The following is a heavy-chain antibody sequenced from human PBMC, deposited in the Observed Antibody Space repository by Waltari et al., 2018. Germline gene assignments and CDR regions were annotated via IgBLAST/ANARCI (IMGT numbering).Heavy chain of an antibody. Sequence: QVQLQQWGAVLLKSSETMSLTCAVYGGSFSGYYWSWMRPPPGKGLEWIGEINHSGSTNYNPSLKSRVTISVDTSKNQFSMKLSSVTAADTAVYYCARGVSGSYSGGAFDIWGQGTMVTVSS. CDR1: GGSFSGYY. J-gene: IGHJ3*02. CDR3: ARGVSGSYSGGAFDI. D-gene: IGHD1-26*01. V-gene: IGHV4-34*01. CDR2: INHSGST.